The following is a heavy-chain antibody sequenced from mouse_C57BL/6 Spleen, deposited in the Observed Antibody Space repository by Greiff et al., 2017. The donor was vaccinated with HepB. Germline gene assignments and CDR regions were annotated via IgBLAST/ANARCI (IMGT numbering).Heavy chain of an antibody. D-gene: IGHD4-1*02. CDR1: GYTFTSYD. Sequence: VQLQQSGPELVKPGASVKLSCKASGYTFTSYDINWVKQRHGQGLEWIGWIFPSDGSTNYNAKFKGKATLTVDTSSSTAYMELHSLTSADSAVEFCERSTAASYYAMDYWGQGTSVTVSS. V-gene: IGHV1-85*01. CDR2: IFPSDGST. J-gene: IGHJ4*01. CDR3: ERSTAASYYAMDY.